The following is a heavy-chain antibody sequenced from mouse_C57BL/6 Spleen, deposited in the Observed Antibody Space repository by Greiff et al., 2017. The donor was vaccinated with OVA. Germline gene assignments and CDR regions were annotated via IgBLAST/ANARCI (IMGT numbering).Heavy chain of an antibody. CDR1: GYTFTSYW. V-gene: IGHV1-50*01. J-gene: IGHJ2*01. CDR3: ARWDTTVVGDFDY. D-gene: IGHD1-1*01. Sequence: QVQLKQPGAELVKPGASVKLSCKASGYTFTSYWMQWVKQRPGQGLEWIGEIDPSDSYTNYNQKFKGKATLTVDTSSSTAYMQLSSLTSEDSAVYYCARWDTTVVGDFDYWGQGTTLTVSS. CDR2: IDPSDSYT.